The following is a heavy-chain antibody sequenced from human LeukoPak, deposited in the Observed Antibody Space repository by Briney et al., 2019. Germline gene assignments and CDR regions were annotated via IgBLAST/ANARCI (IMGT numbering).Heavy chain of an antibody. CDR3: ARTQSGSYYVFDY. Sequence: SETMSLTCAVSGYSISSSNWWGWIRQPPGKGLEWIGYIYYSGSTYYNPSLKSRVTMSVDTSKNQFSLKLSSVTAVDTAVYYCARTQSGSYYVFDYWGQGTLVTVSS. D-gene: IGHD1-26*01. V-gene: IGHV4-28*01. CDR1: GYSISSSNW. J-gene: IGHJ4*02. CDR2: IYYSGST.